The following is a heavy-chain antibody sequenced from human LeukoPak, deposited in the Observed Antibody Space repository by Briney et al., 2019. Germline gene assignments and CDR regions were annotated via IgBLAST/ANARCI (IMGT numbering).Heavy chain of an antibody. D-gene: IGHD3-9*01. CDR2: IYQSGGS. Sequence: SETLSLTCTVSGGSVSSGTWYWNWIRQPPGKGLEWIGYIYQSGGSNYNPSLKVRTTISVDTSKNQFSLKLSYVTAADTAVYYCARRKRYFDWLPFAYWGQGTLVTVSS. CDR1: GGSVSSGTWY. CDR3: ARRKRYFDWLPFAY. V-gene: IGHV4-61*01. J-gene: IGHJ4*02.